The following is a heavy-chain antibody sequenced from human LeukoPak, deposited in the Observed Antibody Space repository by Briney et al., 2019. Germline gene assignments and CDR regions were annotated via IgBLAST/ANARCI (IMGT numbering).Heavy chain of an antibody. V-gene: IGHV3-43*01. CDR1: GFTFDDYT. J-gene: IGHJ4*02. CDR2: ISWDGGST. D-gene: IGHD2-2*01. Sequence: GGSLRLSCAASGFTFDDYTMHWVRQAPGKGLEWVSLISWDGGSTYYADSVKGRFTISRDNSKNSLYLQMNSLRTEDTALYYCAKLAVPAAPYDYWGQGTLVTVAS. CDR3: AKLAVPAAPYDY.